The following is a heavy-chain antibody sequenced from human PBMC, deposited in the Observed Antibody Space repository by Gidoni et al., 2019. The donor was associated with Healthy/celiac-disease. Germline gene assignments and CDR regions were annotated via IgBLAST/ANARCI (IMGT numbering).Heavy chain of an antibody. J-gene: IGHJ5*02. V-gene: IGHV3-73*01. CDR1: GLTFSGSA. CDR3: TRHVSSSSFDP. CDR2: IRSKANSYST. Sequence: EVQLVECGGGLVQHGGSLKLSCAASGLTFSGSAMHWVRQASEKGLELVGRIRSKANSYSTAYAASVKGRFTISRDDSKNTAYLQLNSLKTADSAVYYCTRHVSSSSFDPWGQGTLVTVSS. D-gene: IGHD6-13*01.